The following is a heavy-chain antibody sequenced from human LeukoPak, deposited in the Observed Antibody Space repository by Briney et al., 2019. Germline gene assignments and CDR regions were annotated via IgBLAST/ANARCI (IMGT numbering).Heavy chain of an antibody. CDR2: IWYDGSNK. Sequence: GRSLRLSCAASGFTFSSYGMHWVRQAPGKGLEWVAVIWYDGSNKYYADSVKGRFTISRDNSKNTLYLQMNSLRAEDTAVYYCARDGGFGELSYYFDYWGQGTLVTASS. CDR1: GFTFSSYG. D-gene: IGHD3-10*01. J-gene: IGHJ4*02. CDR3: ARDGGFGELSYYFDY. V-gene: IGHV3-33*01.